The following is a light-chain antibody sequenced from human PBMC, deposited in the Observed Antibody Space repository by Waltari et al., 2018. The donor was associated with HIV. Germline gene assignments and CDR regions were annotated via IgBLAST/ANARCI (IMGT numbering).Light chain of an antibody. V-gene: IGLV1-40*01. J-gene: IGLJ2*01. CDR3: QYYGSGLGSSTV. CDR1: SSNIGAGYA. CDR2: PHT. Sequence: QSVLTQPPSVSGAPGQMVTISCTGSSSNIGAGYAVHWYQQLPGTAPKLLIYPHTNRPSVVPDQFFGSTSDTSAPLAITGIQAEDEADYYCQYYGSGLGSSTVFDGGTKLTVL.